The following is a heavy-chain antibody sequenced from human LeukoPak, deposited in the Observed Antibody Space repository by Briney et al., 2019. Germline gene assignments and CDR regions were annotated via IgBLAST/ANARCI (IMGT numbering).Heavy chain of an antibody. CDR2: VGNYNGNT. J-gene: IGHJ4*02. CDR3: AGGWGFAY. CDR1: GYTFSSYG. D-gene: IGHD3-10*01. V-gene: IGHV1-18*01. Sequence: GASVKVSCKASGYTFSSYGIIWVRQAPGQGLEWMGWVGNYNGNTDYAQKFQGRITLTTDPSTNTVYIDLRSLTSDDTAVYYCAGGWGFAYWGQGTLVTVSP.